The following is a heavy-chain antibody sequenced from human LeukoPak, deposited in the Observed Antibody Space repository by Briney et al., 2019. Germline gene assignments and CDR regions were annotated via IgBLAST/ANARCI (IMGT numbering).Heavy chain of an antibody. D-gene: IGHD3-22*01. Sequence: ASVKVSCKASGYTFTGYYMHWVRQAPGQGLEWMGWINPNSSGTNYAQKFQGRVTMTRDTSISTAYMELSRLRSDDTAVYYCARLKYYYDSSGLPDYWGQGTLVTVSS. CDR3: ARLKYYYDSSGLPDY. CDR1: GYTFTGYY. CDR2: INPNSSGT. J-gene: IGHJ4*02. V-gene: IGHV1-2*02.